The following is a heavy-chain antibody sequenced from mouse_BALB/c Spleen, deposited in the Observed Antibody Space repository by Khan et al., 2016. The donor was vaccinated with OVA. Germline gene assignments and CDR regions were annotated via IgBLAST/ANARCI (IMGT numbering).Heavy chain of an antibody. CDR3: ARGYDFFAS. V-gene: IGHV1-26*01. J-gene: IGHJ3*01. CDR1: GYSFTLYY. D-gene: IGHD2-14*01. Sequence: VQLKESGPDLVKPGASVKLSCKASGYSFTLYYMSWVKQSHGKSLEWIGRVNPNTDNINYNQEFKGKAILTVDKSSNTAYMELRSLTSEDSAVYFFARGYDFFASWGQGTLVTVSA. CDR2: VNPNTDNI.